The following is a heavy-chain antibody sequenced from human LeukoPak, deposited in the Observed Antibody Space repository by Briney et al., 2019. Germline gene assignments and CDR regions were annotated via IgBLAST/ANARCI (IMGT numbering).Heavy chain of an antibody. D-gene: IGHD3-10*01. CDR2: IQYNGSKK. J-gene: IGHJ4*02. CDR3: AKDIGSYYDY. V-gene: IGHV3-30*02. CDR1: GFTFSSNG. Sequence: GGSLRLSCVASGFTFSSNGMHWVRQAPGKGLEWVTFIQYNGSKKYYADSVKGRFTISRDNSKNTLYLEMNSLRAEDTAVYYCAKDIGSYYDYWGQGILVTVSS.